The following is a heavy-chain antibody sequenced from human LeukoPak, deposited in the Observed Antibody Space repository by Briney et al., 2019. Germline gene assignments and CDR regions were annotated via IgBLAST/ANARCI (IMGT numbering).Heavy chain of an antibody. D-gene: IGHD3-10*01. V-gene: IGHV1-18*01. Sequence: GASVTVSCKASGYTSTIYGISWVRQAPGQGLEWMGWISAYNGNTNYAQKLQGRVTMTTDTSTSTAYMELRSLRSDDTAVYYCARVRRVITNYYYYGMDVWGQGTTVTVSS. J-gene: IGHJ6*02. CDR3: ARVRRVITNYYYYGMDV. CDR1: GYTSTIYG. CDR2: ISAYNGNT.